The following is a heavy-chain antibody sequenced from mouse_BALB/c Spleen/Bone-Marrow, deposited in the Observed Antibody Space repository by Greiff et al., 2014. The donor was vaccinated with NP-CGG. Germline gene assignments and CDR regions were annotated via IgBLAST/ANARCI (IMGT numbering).Heavy chain of an antibody. V-gene: IGHV14-3*02. D-gene: IGHD1-1*01. J-gene: IGHJ3*01. CDR3: ARYYYGSSYFAY. Sequence: QLQQSGAELVKPGASVKLSCTASGFNIKDTYMHWVKQRPEQGLEWIGRIDPANGNTKYDPKFQGKATITADTSSNTAYLQLSSLTSEDTAVYYCARYYYGSSYFAYWGQGTLVTVSA. CDR2: IDPANGNT. CDR1: GFNIKDTY.